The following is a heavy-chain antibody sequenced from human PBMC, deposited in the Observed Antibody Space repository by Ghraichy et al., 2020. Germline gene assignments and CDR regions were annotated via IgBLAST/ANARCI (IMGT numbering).Heavy chain of an antibody. CDR1: GFTFSSYG. CDR3: AKDKDPRATWDIVALTRRAMDY. D-gene: IGHD5-12*01. J-gene: IGHJ4*02. V-gene: IGHV3-30*18. Sequence: GSLRLSCEGSGFTFSSYGMHWVRQAPGKGLEWVAVRSYDGGNDDYADSVKGRFSISRDNSKNTLYLQMNSLRLEDTAVYYCAKDKDPRATWDIVALTRRAMDYGGEGTLVTVAA. CDR2: RSYDGGND.